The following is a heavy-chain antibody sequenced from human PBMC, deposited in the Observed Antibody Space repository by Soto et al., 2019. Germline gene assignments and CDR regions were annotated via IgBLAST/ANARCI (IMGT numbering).Heavy chain of an antibody. V-gene: IGHV3-30*18. J-gene: IGHJ4*02. D-gene: IGHD3-22*01. CDR2: ISYDGSNK. Sequence: SGGSLRLSCAASGFTFSSYGMHWVSQAPGKGLEWVAVISYDGSNKNYVDSVKGRFTISRDNSKNTVYLQMDSLRVEDTAVYYCANDTYYHDRSGYYTFDYWGQGTLVTVSS. CDR3: ANDTYYHDRSGYYTFDY. CDR1: GFTFSSYG.